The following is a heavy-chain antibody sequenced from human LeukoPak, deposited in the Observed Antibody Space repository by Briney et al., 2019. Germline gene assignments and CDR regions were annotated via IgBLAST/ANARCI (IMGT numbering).Heavy chain of an antibody. CDR2: INPNNGGT. J-gene: IGHJ4*02. Sequence: ASVKVSCKASGYTFTGYYMHWVRQAPGQGLEWMGWINPNNGGTSYAQKFQGRVTMTRDTSITTAYMELPSLTSDDTAMYYCARGYSSPVPNFDYWGQGTLVTVSS. D-gene: IGHD6-13*01. CDR3: ARGYSSPVPNFDY. V-gene: IGHV1-2*02. CDR1: GYTFTGYY.